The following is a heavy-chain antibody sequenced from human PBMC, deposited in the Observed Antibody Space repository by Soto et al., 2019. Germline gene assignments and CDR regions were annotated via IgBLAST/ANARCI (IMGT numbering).Heavy chain of an antibody. CDR1: GFTFSSYS. CDR3: ARDRDWYFDL. CDR2: ISSSNNYI. D-gene: IGHD3-10*01. V-gene: IGHV3-21*01. Sequence: GSLRLSCAASGFTFSSYSINWVRQAPGKGLEWVSSISSSNNYIYYADSVKGRFTISGDNAKNSLYLQMNSLRAEDTAVYYCARDRDWYFDLWGRGTLVTVS. J-gene: IGHJ2*01.